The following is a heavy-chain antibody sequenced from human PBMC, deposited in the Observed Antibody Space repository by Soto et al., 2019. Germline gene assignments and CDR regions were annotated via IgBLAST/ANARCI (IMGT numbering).Heavy chain of an antibody. D-gene: IGHD6-6*01. CDR2: IYYSGST. CDR3: ASSSSEIQDYYYYMDV. Sequence: PSETLSLTCTVSGGSVSSGSYYWSWIRQPPGKGLEWIGYIYYSGSTNYNPSLKSRVTISVDTSKNQFSLKLSSVTAADTVVYYCASSSSEIQDYYYYMDVWGKGTTVTVSS. J-gene: IGHJ6*03. V-gene: IGHV4-61*01. CDR1: GGSVSSGSYY.